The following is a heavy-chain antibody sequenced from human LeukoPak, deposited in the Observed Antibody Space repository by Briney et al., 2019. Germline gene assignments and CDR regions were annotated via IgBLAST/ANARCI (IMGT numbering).Heavy chain of an antibody. CDR2: INSDGSST. D-gene: IGHD6-19*01. V-gene: IGHV3-74*01. Sequence: GGSLRLSCAASGFTFSSYWMHWVRQAPGKGLVWVSRINSDGSSTSYADSVKGRFTISRDNAKNTLYLQMNSLRAEDTAVYYCARAIYSSGWYAFDYWGQGTLVTVSS. CDR3: ARAIYSSGWYAFDY. CDR1: GFTFSSYW. J-gene: IGHJ4*02.